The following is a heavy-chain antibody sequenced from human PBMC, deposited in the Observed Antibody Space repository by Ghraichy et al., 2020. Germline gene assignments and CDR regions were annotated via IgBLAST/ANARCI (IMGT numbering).Heavy chain of an antibody. V-gene: IGHV3-7*01. CDR3: TTGPSFDY. J-gene: IGHJ4*02. CDR1: GFTFSSYW. Sequence: GVSLRLSCAASGFTFSSYWMSWVRQAPGKGLEWVANIKQDGSDKYYVDSVKGRFTISRDNAKNSLYVQMNSLRAEDTAVYYCTTGPSFDYWGQGTLVTVSS. D-gene: IGHD4-17*01. CDR2: IKQDGSDK.